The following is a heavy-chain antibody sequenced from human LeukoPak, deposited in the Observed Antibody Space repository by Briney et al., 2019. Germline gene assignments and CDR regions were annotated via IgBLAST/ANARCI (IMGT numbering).Heavy chain of an antibody. D-gene: IGHD4-17*01. CDR1: GYTFTSYY. V-gene: IGHV1-2*02. Sequence: ASVKVSCKASGYTFTSYYMHWVRQAPGQGLXXXXXINPNSGGTNYAQKFQGRVTMTRDTSISTAYMELSRLRSDDTAVYYCARDSDYGDYEGGYWGQGTLVTVSS. CDR3: ARDSDYGDYEGGY. CDR2: INPNSGGT. J-gene: IGHJ4*02.